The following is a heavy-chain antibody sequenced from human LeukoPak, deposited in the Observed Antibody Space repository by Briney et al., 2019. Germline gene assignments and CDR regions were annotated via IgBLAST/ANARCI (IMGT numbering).Heavy chain of an antibody. Sequence: PGGSLRLSCAASGFTFISYTMNWVRQAPGKGLEWVSSISSSSSRSSYIYYADSVKGRFTISRDNAKNSLYLQMNSLRAEDTAVYYCARDRSGDTMIYDYWGQGTLVTVSS. CDR3: ARDRSGDTMIYDY. J-gene: IGHJ4*02. D-gene: IGHD3-22*01. V-gene: IGHV3-21*01. CDR2: ISSSSSRSSYI. CDR1: GFTFISYT.